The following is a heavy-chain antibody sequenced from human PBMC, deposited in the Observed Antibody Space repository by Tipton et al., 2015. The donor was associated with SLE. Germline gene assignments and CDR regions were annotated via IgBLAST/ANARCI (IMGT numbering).Heavy chain of an antibody. CDR3: AKDPLTGTTGDDAFDI. V-gene: IGHV3-30*02. D-gene: IGHD1-7*01. Sequence: SLRLSCAASGFTFSSYGMHWVRQAPGKGLEWVAFIRYDGSNKYYADSVKGRFTISRDNSKNTLYQQMNSLRAEDTAVYYCAKDPLTGTTGDDAFDIWGQGTMVTVSS. CDR1: GFTFSSYG. CDR2: IRYDGSNK. J-gene: IGHJ3*02.